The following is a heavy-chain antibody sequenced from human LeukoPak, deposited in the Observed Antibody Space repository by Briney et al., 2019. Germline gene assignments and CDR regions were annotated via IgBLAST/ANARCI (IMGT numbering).Heavy chain of an antibody. CDR2: INPNSGGT. V-gene: IGHV1-2*04. J-gene: IGHJ4*02. CDR3: AKGGDTAMEAFDY. CDR1: GYTFTGYY. Sequence: GASAKVSCKASGYTFTGYYMHWVRQAPGQGLEWMGWINPNSGGTNYAQKFQGWVTMTRDTSISTAYMELSRLRSDDTAVYYCAKGGDTAMEAFDYWGQGTLVTVSS. D-gene: IGHD5-18*01.